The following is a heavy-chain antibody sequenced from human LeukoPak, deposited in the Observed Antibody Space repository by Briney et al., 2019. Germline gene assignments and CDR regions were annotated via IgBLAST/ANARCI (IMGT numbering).Heavy chain of an antibody. V-gene: IGHV3-52*01. CDR1: GYTFSNSW. J-gene: IGHJ3*02. Sequence: GGSLRLSCAASGYTFSNSWMHWVCQAPEKGLEWVADIKCDGSEKCYVDSVKGRLTISRDNAKNSLYLQVNSLRAEDMTVYYCVRGVGSSTSCYVRAFDIWGQGTMVTVSS. CDR3: VRGVGSSTSCYVRAFDI. CDR2: IKCDGSEK. D-gene: IGHD2-2*01.